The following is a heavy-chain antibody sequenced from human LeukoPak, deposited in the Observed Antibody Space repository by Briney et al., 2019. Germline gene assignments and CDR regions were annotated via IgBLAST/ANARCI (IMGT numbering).Heavy chain of an antibody. Sequence: SQPLSLACTLSVGSISSGSSYGSWIRQPAGSGLEWIRFIFTSGSTNYNPSLKSPVTISVDTSKSQFSLKLSSVTAADTAVYYCARVTTGGYYISWGEGELVTVSS. D-gene: IGHD3-22*01. J-gene: IGHJ4*02. CDR2: IFTSGST. V-gene: IGHV4-61*02. CDR3: ARVTTGGYYIS. CDR1: VGSISSGSSY.